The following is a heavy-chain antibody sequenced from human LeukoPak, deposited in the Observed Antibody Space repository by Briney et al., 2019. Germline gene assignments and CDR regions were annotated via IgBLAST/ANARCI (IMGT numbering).Heavy chain of an antibody. CDR3: AREEEGDTAMPEDY. D-gene: IGHD5-18*01. CDR1: GFTFSSYS. Sequence: GGSLRLSCAASGFTFSSYSMNWVRQAPGKGLEWVSYISSSSSTIYYADSVKGRFTISRDNAKNSLYLQMNSLRAEDTAVYYCAREEEGDTAMPEDYWGQGTLVTVSS. V-gene: IGHV3-48*04. CDR2: ISSSSSTI. J-gene: IGHJ4*02.